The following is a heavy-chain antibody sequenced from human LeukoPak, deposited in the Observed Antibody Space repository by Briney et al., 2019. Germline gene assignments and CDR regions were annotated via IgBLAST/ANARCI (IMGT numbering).Heavy chain of an antibody. CDR1: GFTFSSYG. Sequence: PGRSLRLSCAASGFTFSSYGMHWVRQAPGKGLEWVAVIWYDGSNKYYADSVKGRFTISRDNSKNTLYLQVNSLRAEDTAVYYCARGVVALFDYWGQGTLVTVSS. V-gene: IGHV3-33*01. D-gene: IGHD3-22*01. J-gene: IGHJ4*02. CDR2: IWYDGSNK. CDR3: ARGVVALFDY.